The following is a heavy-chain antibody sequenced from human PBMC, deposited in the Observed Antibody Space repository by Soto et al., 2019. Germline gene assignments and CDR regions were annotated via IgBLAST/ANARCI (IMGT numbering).Heavy chain of an antibody. J-gene: IGHJ4*02. V-gene: IGHV3-30*18. Sequence: QVQLVESGGGVVQPGRSLRLSCAASGFTFSSYGMHWVRQAPGKGLEWVAVISYDGSNKYYADSVKGRFTISRDNSKNTRYLQMNSLRAEDTAVYYCAKQLAWYEGGSSAFDYWGQGTLVTVSS. D-gene: IGHD6-13*01. CDR2: ISYDGSNK. CDR3: AKQLAWYEGGSSAFDY. CDR1: GFTFSSYG.